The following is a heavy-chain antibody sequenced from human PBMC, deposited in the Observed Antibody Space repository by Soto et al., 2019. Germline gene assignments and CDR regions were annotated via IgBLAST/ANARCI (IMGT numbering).Heavy chain of an antibody. CDR1: GYTFRIYG. Sequence: ASVKVSCKASGYTFRIYGIAWARQVPGQGLEWMGWISAYNDNRNYEQNLQGRVTMTTDTSTSTAYLSLSNLRSDDTAVYFCARRGASVFDFWGQGTLVTVSS. CDR2: ISAYNDNR. D-gene: IGHD2-2*01. V-gene: IGHV1-18*01. CDR3: ARRGASVFDF. J-gene: IGHJ4*02.